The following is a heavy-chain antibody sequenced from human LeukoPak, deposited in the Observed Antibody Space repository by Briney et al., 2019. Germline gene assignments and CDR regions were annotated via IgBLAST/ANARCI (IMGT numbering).Heavy chain of an antibody. V-gene: IGHV4-4*07. CDR3: ARAPTMVGATGGSDAFDI. CDR1: GGSISSYY. CDR2: IYTSGST. D-gene: IGHD1-26*01. Sequence: PSETLSLTCTVSGGSISSYYWSWIRQPAGKGLEWIGRIYTSGSTNYNPSLKSRVTMSVDTSKNQFSLKLSSVTAADTAVYYCARAPTMVGATGGSDAFDIWGQGTMVTVSS. J-gene: IGHJ3*02.